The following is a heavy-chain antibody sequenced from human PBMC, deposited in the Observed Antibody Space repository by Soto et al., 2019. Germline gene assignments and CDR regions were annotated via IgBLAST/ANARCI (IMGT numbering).Heavy chain of an antibody. D-gene: IGHD6-19*01. V-gene: IGHV1-8*01. CDR2: MNPNSGNT. Sequence: QVQLVQSGAEVKKPGASVKVSCKASGYTFTSYDINWVRQATGQGLEWMGWMNPNSGNTASTQKFQGRVTMTRNTSIITAYMELSSLRAEDTAVYYCAREIAVAGFDYWGQGTLVTVSS. CDR1: GYTFTSYD. CDR3: AREIAVAGFDY. J-gene: IGHJ4*02.